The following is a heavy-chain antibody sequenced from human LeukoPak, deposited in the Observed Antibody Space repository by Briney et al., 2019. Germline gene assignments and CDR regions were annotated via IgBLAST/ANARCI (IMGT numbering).Heavy chain of an antibody. J-gene: IGHJ6*03. V-gene: IGHV4-38-2*02. CDR1: GYSISSGYY. D-gene: IGHD1-26*01. CDR3: AGDSGSYSGYYYYYYMDV. CDR2: IYHSGST. Sequence: PSETLSLTCTVSGYSISSGYYWGWIRQPPGKGLEWIGSIYHSGSTYYNPSLTSRVTISVDTSKNQFSLKLSSVTAADTAVYYCAGDSGSYSGYYYYYYMDVWGKGTTVTVSS.